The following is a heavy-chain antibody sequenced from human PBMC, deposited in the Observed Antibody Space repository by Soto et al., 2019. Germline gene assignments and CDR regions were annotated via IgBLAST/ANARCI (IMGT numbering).Heavy chain of an antibody. V-gene: IGHV3-23*01. CDR1: GFTFNIYA. J-gene: IGHJ3*02. Sequence: EVQVLESGGGLVQPGGSLRLSCAASGFTFNIYAMSWVRQAPGKGLEWVSDISGSGGSTYYADSVKGRFTISRDNSKNTLYVQMNSLRAEDTAVYYCAKRPLPEGLQRAIGAFDIWGQGTMVTVSS. CDR3: AKRPLPEGLQRAIGAFDI. CDR2: ISGSGGST.